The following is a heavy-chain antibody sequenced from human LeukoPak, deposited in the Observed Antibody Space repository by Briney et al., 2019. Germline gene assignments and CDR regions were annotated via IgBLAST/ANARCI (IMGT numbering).Heavy chain of an antibody. J-gene: IGHJ4*02. CDR2: INPSGGST. CDR3: ARDLGYCTNGVCYDLYY. D-gene: IGHD2-8*01. CDR1: GYTFTSYY. V-gene: IGHV1-46*01. Sequence: ASVKVSCKASGYTFTSYYMHWVRQAPGQGLEWIGIINPSGGSTSYAQKFQGRVTMTRDTSTSTVYMELSSLGSEDTAVYYCARDLGYCTNGVCYDLYYWGQGTLVTVSS.